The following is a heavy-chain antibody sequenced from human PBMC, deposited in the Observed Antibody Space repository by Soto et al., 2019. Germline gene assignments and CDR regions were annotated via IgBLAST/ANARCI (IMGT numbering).Heavy chain of an antibody. CDR2: ISYDGSNK. CDR1: GFTFSSYG. Sequence: QVQLVESGGGVVQPGRSLRLSCAASGFTFSSYGMHWVRQAPGKGLEWVAVISYDGSNKYYADSVKGRFTISRDNSKSTLYLQMNSLRAEDTAVYYCAKMGSSGWYGYWGQGTLVTVSS. CDR3: AKMGSSGWYGY. D-gene: IGHD6-19*01. V-gene: IGHV3-30*18. J-gene: IGHJ4*02.